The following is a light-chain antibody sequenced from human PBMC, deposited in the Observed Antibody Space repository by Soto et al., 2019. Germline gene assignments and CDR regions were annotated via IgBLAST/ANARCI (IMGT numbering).Light chain of an antibody. V-gene: IGLV2-14*03. CDR1: INDVGADKY. CDR2: DVS. CDR3: SSVTTSSTWV. J-gene: IGLJ3*02. Sequence: QSVLTQPASVSGSPGQSTTISCTGTINDVGADKYVSWYQQHPGKVPQLMIYDVSIRPSGVSNRFSGSKSGNTASLTISGLQAEDEADYYCSSVTTSSTWVFGGGTKLTVL.